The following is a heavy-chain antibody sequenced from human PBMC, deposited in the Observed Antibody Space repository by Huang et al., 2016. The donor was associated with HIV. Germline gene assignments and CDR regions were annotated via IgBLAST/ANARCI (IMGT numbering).Heavy chain of an antibody. D-gene: IGHD3-9*01. Sequence: QVQLVQSGSELRKPGASVKVSCKASGYTFTTHRLIWVRQVPGQGLGWMGWMTTKTGKPTYAQGVTGRFVFSLDTTVSTAYLQISSLKTDDTAKYFCARYRLTGTFLDSWGQGTQVTVSS. V-gene: IGHV7-4-1*02. CDR1: GYTFTTHR. CDR3: ARYRLTGTFLDS. CDR2: MTTKTGKP. J-gene: IGHJ4*02.